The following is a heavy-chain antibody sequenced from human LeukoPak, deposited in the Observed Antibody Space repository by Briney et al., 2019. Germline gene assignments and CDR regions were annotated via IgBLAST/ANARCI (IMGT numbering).Heavy chain of an antibody. Sequence: SVKVSCKASGYTFTNYDINWVRQATGQGLEWMGGIIPMSDTANYPQKFRGRLTITADIPTSTVYMELSSLRSEDTAVYYCAREDDTGRYMGDDAFDIWGQGTMVTVSS. J-gene: IGHJ3*02. D-gene: IGHD1-26*01. V-gene: IGHV1-69*06. CDR3: AREDDTGRYMGDDAFDI. CDR1: GYTFTNYD. CDR2: IIPMSDTA.